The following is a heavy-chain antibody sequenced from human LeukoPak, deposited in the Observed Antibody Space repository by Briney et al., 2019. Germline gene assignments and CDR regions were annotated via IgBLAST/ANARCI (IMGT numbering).Heavy chain of an antibody. V-gene: IGHV3-48*01. CDR1: GFTFSTYA. D-gene: IGHD2-21*01. CDR3: ARDGRGGGYMDV. J-gene: IGHJ6*03. CDR2: ISSSSSTI. Sequence: PGGSLRLSCATSGFTFSTYAMSWVRLAPGKGLEWVSYISSSSSTIYYADSVKGRFTISRDNAKNSLYLQMNSLRAEDTAVYYCARDGRGGGYMDVWGKGTTVTVSS.